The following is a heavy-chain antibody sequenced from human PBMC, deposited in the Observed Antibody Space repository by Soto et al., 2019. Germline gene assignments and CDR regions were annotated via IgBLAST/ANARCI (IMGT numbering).Heavy chain of an antibody. D-gene: IGHD5-12*01. CDR2: ISSSGSTI. CDR1: GFTFSDYY. J-gene: IGHJ4*02. V-gene: IGHV3-11*01. Sequence: GGSLRLSCAASGFTFSDYYMSWIRQAPGKGLEWVSYISSSGSTIYYADSVQGRFTISRDNAKNSLYLQMNSLRAEDTAVYYCARDLLDSGYDSLTKSASSITDSPLDYWGQGTLVTVSS. CDR3: ARDLLDSGYDSLTKSASSITDSPLDY.